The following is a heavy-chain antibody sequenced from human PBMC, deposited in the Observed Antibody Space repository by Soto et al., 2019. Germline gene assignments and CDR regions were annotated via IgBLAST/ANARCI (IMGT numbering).Heavy chain of an antibody. D-gene: IGHD6-19*01. CDR3: AKDRSGWFYDY. CDR1: GFTFSSYA. Sequence: EVQLLESGGGLVQPGGSLRLSCAASGFTFSSYAMSWVRQAPGKGPEWVSGISGSGGSTYYAVSVKGRFTISRDNSKNTLYLQMNSLRAENTAVYYCAKDRSGWFYDYWGQGTLVTVSS. V-gene: IGHV3-23*01. J-gene: IGHJ4*02. CDR2: ISGSGGST.